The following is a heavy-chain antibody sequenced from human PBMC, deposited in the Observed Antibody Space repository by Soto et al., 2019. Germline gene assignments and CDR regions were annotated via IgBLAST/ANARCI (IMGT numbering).Heavy chain of an antibody. D-gene: IGHD6-13*01. Sequence: QAQVVQSGAEVRKPGSSVKLSCKASEGTFNSYAIAWVRQAPGQGLEWMGGIIPYYNTRNYAQKFQDSVTIAADDSTNTVYMELSSLRSDDTAVYFCASGASRWYPYFFDSGAQGTLVTVSS. V-gene: IGHV1-69*01. CDR2: IIPYYNTR. J-gene: IGHJ4*02. CDR1: EGTFNSYA. CDR3: ASGASRWYPYFFDS.